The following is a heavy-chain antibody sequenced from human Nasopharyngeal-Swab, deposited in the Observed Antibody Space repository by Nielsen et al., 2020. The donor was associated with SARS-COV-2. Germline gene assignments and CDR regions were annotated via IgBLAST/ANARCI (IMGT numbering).Heavy chain of an antibody. CDR1: GFTFSNHA. CDR2: ISGSSGRT. J-gene: IGHJ4*02. V-gene: IGHV3-23*01. CDR3: ASWAGHNSDYYGPLDY. Sequence: GESLKISCAASGFTFSNHAMTWVRQAPGKWVEWVSTISGSSGRTYYADSVKGRFTISRDNSRNTLYLQMNTLRAEDTAIYYCASWAGHNSDYYGPLDYWGQGTLVTVSS. D-gene: IGHD6-25*01.